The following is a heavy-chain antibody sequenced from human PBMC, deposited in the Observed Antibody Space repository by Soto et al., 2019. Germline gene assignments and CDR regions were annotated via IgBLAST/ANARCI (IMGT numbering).Heavy chain of an antibody. CDR3: ARDSPSGYSDGYDAFDI. V-gene: IGHV1-46*01. Sequence: QVQLVQSGAEVKKPGASVKVSCKASGYTFTSYYMHWVRQAPGQGLEWMGIINPSGGSTSYAQKFQGRVTMTRDTSTSTVYMELSSLRSEDTAVYYCARDSPSGYSDGYDAFDIWGQGTMVTVSS. J-gene: IGHJ3*02. D-gene: IGHD5-18*01. CDR2: INPSGGST. CDR1: GYTFTSYY.